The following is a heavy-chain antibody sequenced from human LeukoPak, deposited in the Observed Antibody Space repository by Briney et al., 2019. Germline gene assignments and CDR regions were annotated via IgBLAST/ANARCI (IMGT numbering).Heavy chain of an antibody. Sequence: LETLSLTCAVYGGSFSGYYWSWIRQPPGKGLEWIGEINHSGSTNYNPSLKSRVTISVDTSKNQFSLKLSSVTAADTAVYYCARGKDYYDSSGYYYFDYWGQGTLVTVSS. CDR1: GGSFSGYY. J-gene: IGHJ4*02. CDR2: INHSGST. CDR3: ARGKDYYDSSGYYYFDY. D-gene: IGHD3-22*01. V-gene: IGHV4-34*01.